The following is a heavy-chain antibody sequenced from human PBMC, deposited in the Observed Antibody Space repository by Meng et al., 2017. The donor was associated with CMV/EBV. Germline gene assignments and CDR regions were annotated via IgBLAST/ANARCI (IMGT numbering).Heavy chain of an antibody. CDR3: AKDGVSTTSGYYGMDV. D-gene: IGHD2-2*01. Sequence: GESLKISCAASGFTFSRYGMHWVRQAPGKGLEWVAFIRYDGSNKYYADSVKGRFTISRDNSKNTLYLQMNNLRAEDTAVYYCAKDGVSTTSGYYGMDVWGQGTTVTVSS. CDR1: GFTFSRYG. J-gene: IGHJ6*02. CDR2: IRYDGSNK. V-gene: IGHV3-30*02.